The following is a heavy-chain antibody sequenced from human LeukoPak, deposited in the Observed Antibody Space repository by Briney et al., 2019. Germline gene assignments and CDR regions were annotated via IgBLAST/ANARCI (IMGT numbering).Heavy chain of an antibody. Sequence: GGSLRLSCAASGFMFADHGMTWVRQVPGKGLEWVSGINWNGGSTGYVDSVKGRFTISRDSAKNVLFLQMNNLRAEDTAFYYCARGEWDLRDWGQGTLVIVSS. CDR2: INWNGGST. D-gene: IGHD1-26*01. CDR1: GFMFADHG. J-gene: IGHJ4*02. CDR3: ARGEWDLRD. V-gene: IGHV3-20*04.